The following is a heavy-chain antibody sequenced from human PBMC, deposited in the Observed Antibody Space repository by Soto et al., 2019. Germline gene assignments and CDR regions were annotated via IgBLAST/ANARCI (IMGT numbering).Heavy chain of an antibody. CDR2: IIPIFGTA. J-gene: IGHJ3*02. Sequence: ASVKVSCKASGGTFSSYAISWVRQAPGQGLEWMGGIIPIFGTANYAQKFQGRVTITADKSTSTAYMELSSLRSEDTAVYYCARDKGITMIVGYAFDIWGQGTMVTVSS. CDR1: GGTFSSYA. CDR3: ARDKGITMIVGYAFDI. V-gene: IGHV1-69*06. D-gene: IGHD3-22*01.